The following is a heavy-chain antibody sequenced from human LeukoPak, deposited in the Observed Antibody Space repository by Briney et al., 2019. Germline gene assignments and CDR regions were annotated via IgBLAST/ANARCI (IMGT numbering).Heavy chain of an antibody. CDR1: GFTFSNYG. CDR3: ARPIGYCSSTSCYPLDY. J-gene: IGHJ4*02. Sequence: GGSLRLSCTASGFTFSNYGMHWVRQAPGKGLEWVATIWYDGSDQYYTDSVRGRFTISRDNSKNTLYLQMNSLRAEDTAVYYCARPIGYCSSTSCYPLDYWGQGTLVTVSS. V-gene: IGHV3-33*01. D-gene: IGHD2-2*01. CDR2: IWYDGSDQ.